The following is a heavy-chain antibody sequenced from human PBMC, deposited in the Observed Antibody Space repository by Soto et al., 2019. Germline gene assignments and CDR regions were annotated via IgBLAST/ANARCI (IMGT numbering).Heavy chain of an antibody. CDR2: IKPYNGNS. V-gene: IGHV1-8*01. CDR1: GYTFTSYD. Sequence: QVQLVQSGAEVKKPGASVKISCKTSGYTFTSYDISWQRQATGQGPEWMGWIKPYNGNSGFAEKFQGRITLTRNTSITTVYMEMTSLTSEDTAVYYCARGLCAAGTCYGLTVDVGGQGTRVIVTS. D-gene: IGHD6-13*01. J-gene: IGHJ3*01. CDR3: ARGLCAAGTCYGLTVDV.